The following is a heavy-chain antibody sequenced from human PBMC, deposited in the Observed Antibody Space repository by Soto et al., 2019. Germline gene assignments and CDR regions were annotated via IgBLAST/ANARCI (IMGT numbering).Heavy chain of an antibody. V-gene: IGHV3-33*05. CDR1: GFTFSSYA. Sequence: GGSLRLSCAASGFTFSSYAMHWVRQAPGEGLQWVASISYLGGHERYSDSVKGRFAISRDTSKNTLYLQMDSLRADDTAVFYCARGPYDNDAFDVWGQGTMVTVSS. CDR2: ISYLGGHE. CDR3: ARGPYDNDAFDV. J-gene: IGHJ3*01. D-gene: IGHD5-12*01.